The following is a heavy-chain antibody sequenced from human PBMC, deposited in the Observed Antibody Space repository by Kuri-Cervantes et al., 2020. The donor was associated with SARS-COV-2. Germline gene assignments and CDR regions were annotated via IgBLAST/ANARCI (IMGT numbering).Heavy chain of an antibody. D-gene: IGHD2-2*01. CDR1: GGSISSRY. V-gene: IGHV4-59*11. CDR3: AREGPVPAAIVSAAFDI. J-gene: IGHJ3*02. Sequence: SETLSLTCTVSGGSISSRYWSWIRQPPGKGRKWCGYIYYSGGTNYNHSLKSRVTISVDTFKNQFCLKLCSVTAADTAVYYCAREGPVPAAIVSAAFDIWGRGTLVTVSS. CDR2: IYYSGGT.